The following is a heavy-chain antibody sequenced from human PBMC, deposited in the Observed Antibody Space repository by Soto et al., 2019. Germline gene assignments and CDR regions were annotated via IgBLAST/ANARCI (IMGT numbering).Heavy chain of an antibody. J-gene: IGHJ5*02. CDR2: IFYTGST. Sequence: QVQLQESGPGLVKPSQTLSLTCTVSGGSISSGAYYWSWIRQHPGKGLEWIGYIFYTGSTYYNPSLKSRVMISVDTSKNQFSLHLSSVTAADTAVYYCASGSVPTVNVWEYWFDPWGQGTLVTVSS. CDR3: ASGSVPTVNVWEYWFDP. V-gene: IGHV4-31*03. CDR1: GGSISSGAYY. D-gene: IGHD4-4*01.